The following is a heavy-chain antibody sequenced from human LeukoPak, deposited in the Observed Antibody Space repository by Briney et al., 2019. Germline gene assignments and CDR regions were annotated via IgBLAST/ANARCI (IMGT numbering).Heavy chain of an antibody. Sequence: SETLSLTCTVSGGSISSYYWGWIRQPPGKGLEWIGYINYSGSTNYNPSLKSRVTISVDTSKNQFSLKLSSVTAADTAVYYCARSPRGDYGNDYWGQGTLVTVSS. V-gene: IGHV4-59*01. CDR1: GGSISSYY. D-gene: IGHD4-17*01. CDR2: INYSGST. J-gene: IGHJ4*02. CDR3: ARSPRGDYGNDY.